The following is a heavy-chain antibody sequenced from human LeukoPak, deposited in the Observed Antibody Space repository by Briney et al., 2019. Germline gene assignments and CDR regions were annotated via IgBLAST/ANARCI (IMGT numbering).Heavy chain of an antibody. CDR2: IYYSGST. CDR3: AREAPVAANYYYYGMDV. D-gene: IGHD2-15*01. CDR1: GGSISSGGYY. Sequence: SETLSLTCTVSGGSISSGGYYWSWIRQHPGKGLEWIGYIYYSGSTYYNPSLRSRVTISVDTSKNQFSLKLSSVTAADTAVYYCAREAPVAANYYYYGMDVWGQGTTVTVSS. J-gene: IGHJ6*02. V-gene: IGHV4-31*03.